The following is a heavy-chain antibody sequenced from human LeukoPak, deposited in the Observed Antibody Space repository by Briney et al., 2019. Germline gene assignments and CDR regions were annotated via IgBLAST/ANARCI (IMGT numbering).Heavy chain of an antibody. V-gene: IGHV4-39*07. CDR3: VRLDYSNFFDY. CDR2: IYYSGSS. CDR1: GDSITNNNCY. Sequence: SKTLSLTCTVSGDSITNNNCYWGWVRQPPGKGLEWIASIYYSGSSYYNPSLKSRVTMSVDTSKNQFSLRLSSVTAADTAVYYCVRLDYSNFFDYWGQGNLVTVSS. J-gene: IGHJ4*02. D-gene: IGHD4-11*01.